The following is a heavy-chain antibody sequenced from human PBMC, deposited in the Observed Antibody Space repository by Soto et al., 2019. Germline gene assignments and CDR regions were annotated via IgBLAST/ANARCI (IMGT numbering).Heavy chain of an antibody. V-gene: IGHV4-31*03. CDR1: GGSISSGGCY. CDR3: ARVPSTTARGVLAYWYFDL. J-gene: IGHJ2*01. D-gene: IGHD3-10*01. CDR2: IYYTGSS. Sequence: QVQLQESGPGLVKPSQTLSLTCTVSGGSISSGGCYWSWIRQNPGKGLEWIGYIYYTGSSYYNPSLKSRVTISHDTSKNQFSLTVNSVTAADTAVYYCARVPSTTARGVLAYWYFDLWGRGTLVTVSS.